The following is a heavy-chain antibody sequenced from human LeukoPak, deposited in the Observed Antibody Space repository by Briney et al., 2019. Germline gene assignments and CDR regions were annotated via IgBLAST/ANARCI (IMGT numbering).Heavy chain of an antibody. V-gene: IGHV3-20*04. CDR2: INWNGGST. Sequence: GGSLRLSCAGSGFTFSDYAMSWVRQAPGKGLEWVSGINWNGGSTGYADSVKGRFTISRDNAKNSLYLQMNSLRAEDTALYYCAREMGGYYTNGVCYRGDAFDIWGQGTMVTVSS. CDR3: AREMGGYYTNGVCYRGDAFDI. CDR1: GFTFSDYA. D-gene: IGHD2-8*01. J-gene: IGHJ3*02.